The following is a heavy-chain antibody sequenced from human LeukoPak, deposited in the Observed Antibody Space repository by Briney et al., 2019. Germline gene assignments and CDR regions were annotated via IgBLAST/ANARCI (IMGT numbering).Heavy chain of an antibody. CDR3: ARSPLYCSSTSCSWFDP. CDR2: INPSGGST. D-gene: IGHD2-2*01. Sequence: ASVKVSCKASGYTFTSYYMHWVRQAPGQGLEWMGIINPSGGSTSYAQKFQGRVTMTRDTSTSTVYMELSSLRSEDTAVYYCARSPLYCSSTSCSWFDPWGQGTLVTVSS. CDR1: GYTFTSYY. V-gene: IGHV1-46*01. J-gene: IGHJ5*02.